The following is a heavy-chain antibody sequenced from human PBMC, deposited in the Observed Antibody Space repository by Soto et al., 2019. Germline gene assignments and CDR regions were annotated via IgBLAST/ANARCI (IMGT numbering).Heavy chain of an antibody. D-gene: IGHD6-19*01. CDR2: IYYSGST. V-gene: IGHV4-39*01. CDR3: ASVIAVAGLGAFDY. J-gene: IGHJ4*02. CDR1: GGSISSSSYY. Sequence: SETLSLTCTVSGGSISSSSYYWGWIRQPPGKGLEWIGSIYYSGSTYYNPSLKSRVTISVDTSKNQFSLKLSSVTAADTAVYYCASVIAVAGLGAFDYWGQGTLVTVSS.